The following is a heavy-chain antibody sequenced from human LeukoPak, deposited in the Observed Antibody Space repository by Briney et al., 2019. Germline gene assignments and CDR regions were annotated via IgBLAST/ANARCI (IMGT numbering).Heavy chain of an antibody. CDR1: GYTFTGYY. V-gene: IGHV1-2*02. J-gene: IGHJ3*02. Sequence: ASVKVSCKASGYTFTGYYMHWVRQAPGQGLEWMGWINPNSGGTNYAQKFQGRVTMTRDTSISTAYMELSSLRSEDTAVYYCARVYGAGYDFRGAFDIWGQGTMVTVSS. CDR3: ARVYGAGYDFRGAFDI. CDR2: INPNSGGT. D-gene: IGHD5-12*01.